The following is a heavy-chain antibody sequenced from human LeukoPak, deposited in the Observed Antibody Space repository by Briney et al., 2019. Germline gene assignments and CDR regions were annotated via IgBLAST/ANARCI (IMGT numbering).Heavy chain of an antibody. CDR3: ARVAVAVAGSPRRGRAFDI. Sequence: KSGGSLRLSCAASGFTFSDYYMSWIRQAPGKGLEWVSYISSSSSYTNYADSVKGRFTISRDNAKNSLYLQINSLRAEDTAVYYCARVAVAVAGSPRRGRAFDIWGQGTMVTVSS. CDR2: ISSSSSYT. V-gene: IGHV3-11*05. CDR1: GFTFSDYY. J-gene: IGHJ3*02. D-gene: IGHD6-19*01.